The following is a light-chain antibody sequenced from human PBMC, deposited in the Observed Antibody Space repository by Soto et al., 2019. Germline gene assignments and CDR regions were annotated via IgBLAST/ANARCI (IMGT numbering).Light chain of an antibody. CDR1: RSNIENNS. CDR3: GTWDSSLSAI. J-gene: IGLJ2*01. Sequence: QSVLTQPPSVSAAPGQKVTISCSGTRSNIENNSVSWYQQLPGTAPKLLIYDNNKRPSGIPDRFSGSKSDTSATLAITGLQTGDEADYYCGTWDSSLSAIFGGGTKLTVL. CDR2: DNN. V-gene: IGLV1-51*01.